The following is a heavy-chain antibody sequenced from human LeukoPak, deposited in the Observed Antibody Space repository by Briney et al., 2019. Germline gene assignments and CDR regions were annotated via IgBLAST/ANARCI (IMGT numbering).Heavy chain of an antibody. V-gene: IGHV1-46*01. Sequence: ASVKVSCKASGCTFTSYYMHWVRQAPGQGLEWMGIINPSGGSTSYAQKFQGRVTMTRDTSTSTVYMELSSLRSEDTAVYYCARDYGDYQDFDYWGQGTLVTVSS. J-gene: IGHJ4*02. CDR1: GCTFTSYY. CDR3: ARDYGDYQDFDY. CDR2: INPSGGST. D-gene: IGHD4-17*01.